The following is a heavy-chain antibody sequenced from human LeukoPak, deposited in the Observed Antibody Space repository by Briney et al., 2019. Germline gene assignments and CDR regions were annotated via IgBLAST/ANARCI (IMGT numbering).Heavy chain of an antibody. V-gene: IGHV3-21*01. CDR3: ARSVYGSGSFPPRDAFDI. CDR2: ISSSSSYI. D-gene: IGHD3-10*01. J-gene: IGHJ3*02. Sequence: PGGSLRLSCAASGFTFSSYSMNWVRQAPGKGLEWVSSISSSSSYIYYADSVKGRFTISRDSFMNTLYLQMNSLRVEDTAVYYCARSVYGSGSFPPRDAFDIWGQGTMVTVSS. CDR1: GFTFSSYS.